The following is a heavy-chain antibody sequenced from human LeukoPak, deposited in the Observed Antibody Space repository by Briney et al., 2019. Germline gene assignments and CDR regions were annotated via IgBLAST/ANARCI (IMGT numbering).Heavy chain of an antibody. D-gene: IGHD2-15*01. CDR1: GGSISGNTYN. V-gene: IGHV4-39*01. J-gene: IGHJ5*02. Sequence: SETLSLTCTVSGGSISGNTYNWGWVRQPPGKGLEWIGKIFYSGNTYYSPSLQSRVTMSADTSKNQFSLRLSSVAAADTALYYCWTLLDTWGQGIQVTVSS. CDR2: IFYSGNT. CDR3: WTLLDT.